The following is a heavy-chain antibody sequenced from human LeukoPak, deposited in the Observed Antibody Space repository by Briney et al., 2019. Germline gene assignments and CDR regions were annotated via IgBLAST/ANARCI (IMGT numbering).Heavy chain of an antibody. Sequence: SVKVSCKASGYTFTSYGISWVRQAPGQGLEWMGGIIPIFGTANYAQKFQGRVTITADESTSTAYMELSSLRSEDTAVYYCARDTSHDSSGYYFSWGQGTLVTVSS. J-gene: IGHJ5*02. V-gene: IGHV1-69*13. CDR1: GYTFTSYG. D-gene: IGHD3-22*01. CDR3: ARDTSHDSSGYYFS. CDR2: IIPIFGTA.